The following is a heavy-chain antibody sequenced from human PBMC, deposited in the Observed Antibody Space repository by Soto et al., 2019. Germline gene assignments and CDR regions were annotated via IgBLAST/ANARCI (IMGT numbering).Heavy chain of an antibody. CDR1: GFTFTNYA. J-gene: IGHJ4*02. CDR3: AKASYYESLR. Sequence: EVQLLESGGGLVQPGGSLRLSCAASGFTFTNYAMSWVRQAPGKGLEWVSAIGGSVAGTYYADSVKGRFTISRDNSKETLYLQMNSLRAEDTAVYDCAKASYYESLRWGQGTLVTVSS. CDR2: IGGSVAGT. V-gene: IGHV3-23*01. D-gene: IGHD3-22*01.